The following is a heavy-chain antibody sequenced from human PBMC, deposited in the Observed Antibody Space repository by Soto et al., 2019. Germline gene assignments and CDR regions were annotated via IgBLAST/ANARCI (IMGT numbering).Heavy chain of an antibody. CDR3: ARTLTYYYDSSGYYYYFDY. CDR2: IYYSGST. CDR1: GGSISSGDYY. Sequence: SETLSLTCTVSGGSISSGDYYWSWIRQPPGKGLEWIGYIYYSGSTYYNPSLKSRVTISVDTSKNQFSLKLSSVTAADTAVYYCARTLTYYYDSSGYYYYFDYWGQGTLGTV. J-gene: IGHJ4*02. D-gene: IGHD3-22*01. V-gene: IGHV4-30-4*01.